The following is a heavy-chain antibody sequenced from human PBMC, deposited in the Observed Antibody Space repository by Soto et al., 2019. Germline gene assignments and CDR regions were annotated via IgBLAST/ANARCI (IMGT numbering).Heavy chain of an antibody. CDR1: GYTLTTYS. CDR3: ARDRGYSGYDFNWFDP. J-gene: IGHJ5*02. CDR2: MNPHNGDT. Sequence: ASVKVSCKASGYTLTTYSMHWVRQAPGQRLEWMGWMNPHNGDTKYAQRFQGRLTMTTDTSTSTAYMELRSLRSDDTAVYYCARDRGYSGYDFNWFDPWGQGTLVTVSS. V-gene: IGHV1-3*01. D-gene: IGHD5-12*01.